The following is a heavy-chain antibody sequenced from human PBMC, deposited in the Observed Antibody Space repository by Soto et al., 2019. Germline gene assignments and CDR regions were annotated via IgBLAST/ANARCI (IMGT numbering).Heavy chain of an antibody. V-gene: IGHV1-69*13. CDR2: IIPIFGTA. CDR3: ARLKDYYDSSAYYSVLEY. J-gene: IGHJ4*02. CDR1: GGTFSSYA. Sequence: ASVKVSCKASGGTFSSYAISWVRQAPGQGLEWMGGIIPIFGTANYAQKFQGRVTITADESTSTAYMELSSLRSEDTAVYYCARLKDYYDSSAYYSVLEYWGQGTIVSVSP. D-gene: IGHD3-22*01.